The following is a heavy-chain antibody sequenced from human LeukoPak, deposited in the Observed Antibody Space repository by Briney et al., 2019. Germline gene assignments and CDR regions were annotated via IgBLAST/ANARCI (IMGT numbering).Heavy chain of an antibody. J-gene: IGHJ4*02. CDR2: INPNSGGT. Sequence: AASVKVSCKASGYTFTSYGISWVRQAPGQGLEWMGRINPNSGGTNYAQKFQGRVTMTRDTSISTAYMELSRLRSDDTAVYYCARGRRNSYDSSGYYWVDYWGQGTLVTVSS. D-gene: IGHD3-22*01. V-gene: IGHV1-2*06. CDR3: ARGRRNSYDSSGYYWVDY. CDR1: GYTFTSYG.